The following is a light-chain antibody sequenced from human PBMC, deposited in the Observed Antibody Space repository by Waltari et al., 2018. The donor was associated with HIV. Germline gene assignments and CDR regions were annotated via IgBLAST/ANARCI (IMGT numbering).Light chain of an antibody. CDR1: SSNIGSNY. CDR3: AAWDDSPYV. V-gene: IGLV1-47*01. Sequence: QSVLTQSPSAYGTPGQRVTISCSGSSSNIGSNYVYWYQQLPVTAPKLLIYRNNQRPSGVPDRFSGSKSGTSASLAINGLRSEDEADYYCAAWDDSPYVFGTGTKVTVL. CDR2: RNN. J-gene: IGLJ1*01.